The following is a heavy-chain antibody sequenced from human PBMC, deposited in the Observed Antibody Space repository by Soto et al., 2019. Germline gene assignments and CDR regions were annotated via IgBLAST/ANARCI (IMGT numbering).Heavy chain of an antibody. D-gene: IGHD6-19*01. J-gene: IGHJ4*02. CDR1: GYTFTGYY. V-gene: IGHV1-2*04. Sequence: ASVKVSCTASGYTFTGYYMHWVRQAPGQGLEWMGWINPNSGGTNYAQKFQGWVTMTRDTSTSTAYMELRSLRSDDTAVYYCARDNGQWLVGWGQGTLVTVSS. CDR2: INPNSGGT. CDR3: ARDNGQWLVG.